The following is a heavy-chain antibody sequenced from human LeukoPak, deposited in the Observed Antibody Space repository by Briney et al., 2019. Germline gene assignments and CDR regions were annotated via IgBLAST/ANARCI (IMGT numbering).Heavy chain of an antibody. D-gene: IGHD3-22*01. CDR1: GGSISSSRHY. J-gene: IGHJ4*02. Sequence: SETLSLTCTVSGGSISSSRHYWGWIRQPPGKGLEWIGNILYSGSTNYNPSLKSRVTVSVDTSKNQFSLKLSSVTAADTADYYCVRRVAGSSYRDYWGQGTLVTVSS. CDR3: VRRVAGSSYRDY. CDR2: ILYSGST. V-gene: IGHV4-39*01.